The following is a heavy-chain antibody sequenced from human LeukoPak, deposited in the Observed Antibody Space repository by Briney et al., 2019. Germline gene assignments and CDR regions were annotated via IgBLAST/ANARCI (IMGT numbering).Heavy chain of an antibody. D-gene: IGHD1-26*01. Sequence: PSETLSLTCTVSGNSITSGGYYWSWIRQRPGKGLEWIGYIYKTGSTYYNPSLKSRVTISVDTSKSQFSLKLNSVTAADTAVYYCARVSGSYSRGLDYWGQGTLVTVSS. CDR1: GNSITSGGYY. CDR3: ARVSGSYSRGLDY. CDR2: IYKTGST. J-gene: IGHJ4*02. V-gene: IGHV4-31*03.